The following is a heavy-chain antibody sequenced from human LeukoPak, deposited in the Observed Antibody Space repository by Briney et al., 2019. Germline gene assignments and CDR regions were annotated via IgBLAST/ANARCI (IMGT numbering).Heavy chain of an antibody. CDR1: GFTFSSYS. CDR3: ARDQPHNYYGSGSYYDYYGMDV. D-gene: IGHD3-10*01. Sequence: PGRSLRLSCAASGFTFSSYSMNWVRQAPGKGLEWVSSISSSSSYIYYADSVKGRFTISRDNAKNSLYPQMNSLRAEDTAVYYCARDQPHNYYGSGSYYDYYGMDVWGQGTTVTVSS. V-gene: IGHV3-21*01. CDR2: ISSSSSYI. J-gene: IGHJ6*02.